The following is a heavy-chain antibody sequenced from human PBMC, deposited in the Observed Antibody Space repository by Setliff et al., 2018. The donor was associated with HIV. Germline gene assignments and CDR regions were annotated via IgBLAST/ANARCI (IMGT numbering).Heavy chain of an antibody. CDR1: DDSINDYY. D-gene: IGHD2-8*02. V-gene: IGHV4-4*09. Sequence: SETLSLTCTVSDDSINDYYWSWVRQPPGKGLEWIGYIYKTGTTRYSPSLESRVTISIDTSRNHFSLNLKSVTAADTAIYYCARISGRTASSGILFDHWGQGTLVTVSS. J-gene: IGHJ4*02. CDR2: IYKTGTT. CDR3: ARISGRTASSGILFDH.